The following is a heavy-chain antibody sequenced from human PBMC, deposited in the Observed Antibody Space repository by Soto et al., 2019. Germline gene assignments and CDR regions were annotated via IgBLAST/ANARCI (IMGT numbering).Heavy chain of an antibody. V-gene: IGHV1-8*01. CDR2: MNPNSGNT. CDR1: GYTFTSYD. CDR3: ASWLKGPDIGNYYYGMDV. D-gene: IGHD2-15*01. Sequence: ASVKVSFKASGYTFTSYDINWVRQATGQGLEWMGWMNPNSGNTGYAQKFQGRVTMTRDTSMSTAYMELNSLRSEDTAVYYCASWLKGPDIGNYYYGMDVWGQGTTVTVSS. J-gene: IGHJ6*02.